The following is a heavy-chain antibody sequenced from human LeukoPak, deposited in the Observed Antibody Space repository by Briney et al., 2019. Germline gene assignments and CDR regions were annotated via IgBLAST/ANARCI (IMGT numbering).Heavy chain of an antibody. CDR1: GFTFSIFW. D-gene: IGHD3-22*01. V-gene: IGHV3-7*01. CDR2: IKQDGSAK. CDR3: ATSYDSSGNN. J-gene: IGHJ4*02. Sequence: GGSLRLSCAASGFTFSIFWMSWVRQAPGKGLEWVANIKQDGSAKYYVDSVKGRFTVSRDNARNSLYLEMNNLRAEDTAIYYCATSYDSSGNNWGQGTLVTVSS.